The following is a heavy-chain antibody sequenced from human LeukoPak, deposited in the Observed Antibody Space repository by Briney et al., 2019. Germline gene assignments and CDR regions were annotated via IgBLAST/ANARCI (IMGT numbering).Heavy chain of an antibody. Sequence: ASVKVSCKASGYTFTSYDINWVRQATGQGLEWMGWMNPNSGNTGYAQKFQGRVTMTRNTSISTAYMELSSLRSEDTAVYYCARGRKQQLVRYYYYYMDVWGKGTTVTVSS. CDR3: ARGRKQQLVRYYYYYMDV. CDR1: GYTFTSYD. CDR2: MNPNSGNT. D-gene: IGHD6-13*01. V-gene: IGHV1-8*01. J-gene: IGHJ6*03.